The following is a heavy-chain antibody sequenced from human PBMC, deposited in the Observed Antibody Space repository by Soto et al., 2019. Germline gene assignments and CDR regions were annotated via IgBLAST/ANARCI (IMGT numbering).Heavy chain of an antibody. D-gene: IGHD5-12*01. Sequence: PSETLSLTWAVLGGYFSGYYWSWIRQPPGRGLEWIGFIYYAGSTKYNPSLNSRVTISVDTSKNQFSLTVTSVTAADTAVYYCARRIVATETFDPWGQGTPVTVSS. CDR1: GGYFSGYY. CDR2: IYYAGST. CDR3: ARRIVATETFDP. V-gene: IGHV4-59*08. J-gene: IGHJ5*02.